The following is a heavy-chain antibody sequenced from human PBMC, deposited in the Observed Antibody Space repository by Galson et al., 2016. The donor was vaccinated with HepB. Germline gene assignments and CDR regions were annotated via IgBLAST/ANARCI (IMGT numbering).Heavy chain of an antibody. CDR3: ANYLGYGSGRPGYFHS. CDR1: GFTISNYV. V-gene: IGHV3-23*01. CDR2: ISAASNT. Sequence: SLRLSCAASGFTISNYVMTWVRQAPGKGLEWVSVISAASNTYYTDSVKGRFTISRDNSKTTLYLEMNSLRVEDTAVYFCANYLGYGSGRPGYFHSWGQGTLVTVAP. D-gene: IGHD3-10*01. J-gene: IGHJ4*02.